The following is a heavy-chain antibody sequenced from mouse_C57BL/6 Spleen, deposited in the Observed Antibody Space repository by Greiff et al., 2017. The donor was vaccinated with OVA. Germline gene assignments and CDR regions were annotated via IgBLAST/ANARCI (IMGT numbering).Heavy chain of an antibody. CDR3: ARGADPYFDY. V-gene: IGHV1-69*01. CDR2: IDPSDSYT. CDR1: GYTFTSYW. J-gene: IGHJ2*01. D-gene: IGHD3-3*01. Sequence: VQLQQPGAELVMPGASVKLSCKASGYTFTSYWMHWVQQRPGQGLEWIGEIDPSDSYTNYNQQFKGKSTLTVDKSSSTDYMQLSSLTSEDSAVYYCARGADPYFDYWGQGTTLTVSS.